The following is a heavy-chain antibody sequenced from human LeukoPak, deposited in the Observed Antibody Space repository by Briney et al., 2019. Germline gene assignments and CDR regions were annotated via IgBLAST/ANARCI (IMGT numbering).Heavy chain of an antibody. Sequence: AASVKLSCKASDYTFTNYGITWVRQAPGQGLEWMGWISPYNGNTNYAQKFQGRVTITTDTSTSTAYMELRSLRSDDTAVYYCARGEVRFGELWTYLTYWGQGTLVTVSS. V-gene: IGHV1-18*01. CDR3: ARGEVRFGELWTYLTY. CDR1: DYTFTNYG. CDR2: ISPYNGNT. D-gene: IGHD3-10*01. J-gene: IGHJ4*02.